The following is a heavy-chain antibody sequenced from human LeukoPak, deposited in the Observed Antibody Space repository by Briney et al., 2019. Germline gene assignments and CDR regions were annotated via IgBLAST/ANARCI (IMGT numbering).Heavy chain of an antibody. CDR3: ARAPTGTGGWNWFDP. CDR1: GGSISSSSYY. D-gene: IGHD1-1*01. CDR2: IYYSGST. V-gene: IGHV4-39*07. Sequence: PSETLSLTCTVSGGSISSSSYYWGWIRQPPGKGLEWIGSIYYSGSTYYNPSLKSRVTISVDTSKNQFSLKLSSVTAADTAVYYCARAPTGTGGWNWFDPWGQGTLVTVSS. J-gene: IGHJ5*02.